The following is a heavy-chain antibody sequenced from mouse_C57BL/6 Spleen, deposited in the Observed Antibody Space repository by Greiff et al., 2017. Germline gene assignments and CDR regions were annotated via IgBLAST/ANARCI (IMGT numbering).Heavy chain of an antibody. D-gene: IGHD2-3*01. V-gene: IGHV5-6*01. CDR1: GFTFSSYG. Sequence: EVQLVESGGDFVKPGGSLKLSCAASGFTFSSYGMSWVRQTPDKRLEWVATISSGGSYTYYPDSVKGRFTISRDNAKNTLYLQMSSLKSEDTAMYYCATDGYPSWFAYWGQGTLVTVSA. CDR2: ISSGGSYT. CDR3: ATDGYPSWFAY. J-gene: IGHJ3*01.